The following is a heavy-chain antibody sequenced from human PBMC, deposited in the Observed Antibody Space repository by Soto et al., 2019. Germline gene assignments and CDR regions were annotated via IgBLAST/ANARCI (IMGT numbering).Heavy chain of an antibody. Sequence: PGGSLRLSCAASGFTFSSYSMNWVRQAPGKGLEWVSYISSSSSTIYYADSVEGRFTISRDNAKNSLYLQMNSLRAEDTAVYYCARTADWYFDLWGRGTLVTVSS. CDR2: ISSSSSTI. CDR3: ARTADWYFDL. CDR1: GFTFSSYS. V-gene: IGHV3-48*01. J-gene: IGHJ2*01.